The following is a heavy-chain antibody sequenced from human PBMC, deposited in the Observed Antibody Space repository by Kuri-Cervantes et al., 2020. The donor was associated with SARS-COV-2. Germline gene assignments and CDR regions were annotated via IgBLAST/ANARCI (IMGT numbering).Heavy chain of an antibody. V-gene: IGHV4-31*03. CDR3: ARLRVDYGDYSRQYYFDY. J-gene: IGHJ4*02. D-gene: IGHD4-17*01. CDR2: IYYSGST. CDR1: GGSISSGGYY. Sequence: SETLSLTCTVSGGSISSGGYYWNWIRQHPGKGLEWIGYIYYSGSTYYNPSLKSRVTISVDTSKNQFSLKLSSVTAADTAVYYCARLRVDYGDYSRQYYFDYWGQGTLVTVSS.